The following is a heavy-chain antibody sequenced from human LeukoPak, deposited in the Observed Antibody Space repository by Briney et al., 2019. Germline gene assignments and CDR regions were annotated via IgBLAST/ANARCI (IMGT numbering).Heavy chain of an antibody. V-gene: IGHV3-23*01. J-gene: IGHJ4*02. CDR1: RFTFSNFA. CDR2: ISGSGGST. Sequence: GGSLRLSCAASRFTFSNFAMSWVRQAPGKGLEWVSAISGSGGSTYYADSVKGRFTISRDNSKNALFLQMNSLRAEDTAVYYCAKGGPYCSSTSCNYFDYWGQGTLVTVSS. CDR3: AKGGPYCSSTSCNYFDY. D-gene: IGHD2-2*01.